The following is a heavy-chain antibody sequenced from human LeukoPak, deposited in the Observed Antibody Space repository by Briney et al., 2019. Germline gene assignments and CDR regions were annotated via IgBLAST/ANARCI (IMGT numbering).Heavy chain of an antibody. CDR3: ARENYYDSSLDY. J-gene: IGHJ4*02. Sequence: PSETLSLTCAVYGGSLSGSYWSWIRQHPGKGLEWIGYIYYSGSTYYNPSLKSRVTISVDTSKNQFSLKLSSVTAADTAVYYCARENYYDSSLDYWGQGTLVTVSS. V-gene: IGHV4-31*11. D-gene: IGHD3-22*01. CDR1: GGSLSGSY. CDR2: IYYSGST.